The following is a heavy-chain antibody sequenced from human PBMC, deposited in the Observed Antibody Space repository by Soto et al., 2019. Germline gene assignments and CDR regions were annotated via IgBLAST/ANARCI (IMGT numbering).Heavy chain of an antibody. V-gene: IGHV3-33*01. Sequence: QVQLVESGGGVVQPGRSLRLSCAASGFTFSSYGMHWVRQAPGKGLEWVAVIWYDGSNKYYADSVKGRFTISRDNSKNTLYLQMNSLRVEDTAVYYCARTITMVRGVIRRDYYYYGMDVWGQGTTVTVSS. CDR3: ARTITMVRGVIRRDYYYYGMDV. CDR1: GFTFSSYG. J-gene: IGHJ6*02. CDR2: IWYDGSNK. D-gene: IGHD3-10*01.